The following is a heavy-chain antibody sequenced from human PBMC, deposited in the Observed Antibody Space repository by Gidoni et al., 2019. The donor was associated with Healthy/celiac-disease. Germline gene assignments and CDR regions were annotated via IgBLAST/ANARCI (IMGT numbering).Heavy chain of an antibody. CDR1: GFTFSSYA. CDR3: ARDRGYPPGAFDI. D-gene: IGHD6-13*01. V-gene: IGHV3-30*01. J-gene: IGHJ3*02. Sequence: QVQLVESGGGVVQPGRSLRLSCAASGFTFSSYAMHWVRPAPGKGLEWVAVISYDGSNKYYADSVKGRFTISRDNSKNTLYLQMNSLRAEDTAVYYCARDRGYPPGAFDIWGQGTMVTVSS. CDR2: ISYDGSNK.